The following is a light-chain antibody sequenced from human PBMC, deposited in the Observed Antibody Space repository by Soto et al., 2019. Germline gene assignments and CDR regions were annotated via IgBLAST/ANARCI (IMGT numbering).Light chain of an antibody. CDR3: ASWDDSLDVVG. CDR1: TSNIGSDT. CDR2: RNT. V-gene: IGLV1-44*01. J-gene: IGLJ2*01. Sequence: QSVLTQPPSASGTPGQRVTISCSGSTSNIGSDTVNWYQQLPGTAPKLLIYRNTQRPSGVPDRFSRSKSGASASLAISGLQSEDEADYDWASWDDSLDVVGFGGGTKLTVL.